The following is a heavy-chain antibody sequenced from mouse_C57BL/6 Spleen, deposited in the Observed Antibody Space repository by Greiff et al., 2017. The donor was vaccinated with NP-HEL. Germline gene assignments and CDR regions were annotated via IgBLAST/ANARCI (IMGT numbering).Heavy chain of an antibody. J-gene: IGHJ3*01. V-gene: IGHV1-64*01. CDR2: IHPNSGST. Sequence: VQLQQPGAELVKPGASVKLSCKASGYTFTSYWMHWVKQRPGQGLEWIGMIHPNSGSTNYNEKFKSKATLTVDKSSSTAYMQLSSLTSEDSAVYYCARSIYDGYQFAYWGQGTLVTVSA. D-gene: IGHD2-3*01. CDR3: ARSIYDGYQFAY. CDR1: GYTFTSYW.